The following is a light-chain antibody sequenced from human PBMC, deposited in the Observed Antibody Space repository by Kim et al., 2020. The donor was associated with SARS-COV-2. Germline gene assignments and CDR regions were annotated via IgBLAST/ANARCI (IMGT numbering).Light chain of an antibody. CDR1: QSLSSN. Sequence: EIVMTQSPGTLSVSPGERSTLSCRASQSLSSNLAWYQLIPGQAPRLLIFGASTRATGVPARFSGSGSATEFTLTISSLQSEDFAVYYCQQYNDWPPVTFGQGTRLEIK. J-gene: IGKJ5*01. CDR2: GAS. CDR3: QQYNDWPPVT. V-gene: IGKV3-15*01.